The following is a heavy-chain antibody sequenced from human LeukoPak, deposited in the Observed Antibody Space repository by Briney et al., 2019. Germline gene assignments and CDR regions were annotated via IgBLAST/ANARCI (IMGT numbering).Heavy chain of an antibody. CDR3: AREREYSSSSGAPGADY. V-gene: IGHV4-34*01. Sequence: SETLSLTCAVYGGSFSGYYWSWIRQPPGKGLEWIGEINHSGSTNYNPSLKSRVTISVDTSKNQFSLKLSSVTAADTAVYYCAREREYSSSSGAPGADYWGQGTLVTVSS. D-gene: IGHD6-6*01. J-gene: IGHJ4*02. CDR1: GGSFSGYY. CDR2: INHSGST.